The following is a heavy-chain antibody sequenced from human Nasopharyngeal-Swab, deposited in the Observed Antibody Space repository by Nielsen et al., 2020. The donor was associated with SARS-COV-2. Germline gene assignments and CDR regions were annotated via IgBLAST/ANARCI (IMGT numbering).Heavy chain of an antibody. Sequence: GESLKISCAASGFTFSSYAMHWVRQAPGKGLEWVALISYDGSNKYYADSVKGRFTISRDNSKNTLYLQMNSLRAEDTAVYYCAREAAAGIVYGMDVWGQGTTVTVSS. CDR3: AREAAAGIVYGMDV. J-gene: IGHJ6*02. CDR2: ISYDGSNK. CDR1: GFTFSSYA. D-gene: IGHD6-13*01. V-gene: IGHV3-30-3*01.